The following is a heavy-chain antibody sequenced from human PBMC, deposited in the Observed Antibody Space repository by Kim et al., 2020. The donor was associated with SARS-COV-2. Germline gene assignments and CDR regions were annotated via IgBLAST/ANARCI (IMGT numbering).Heavy chain of an antibody. V-gene: IGHV4-61*01. CDR1: GGSVSSGSYY. Sequence: SETLSLTCTVSGGSVSSGSYYWSWIRQPPGKGLEWIGYIYYSRSTNYNPSLKSRVTISVDTSKNQFSLKLSSVTAADTAVYYCAREENAGGMDVWGQGTTVTVSS. CDR3: AREENAGGMDV. CDR2: IYYSRST. J-gene: IGHJ6*02.